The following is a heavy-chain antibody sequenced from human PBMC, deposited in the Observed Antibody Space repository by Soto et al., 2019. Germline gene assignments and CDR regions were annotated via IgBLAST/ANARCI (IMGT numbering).Heavy chain of an antibody. CDR1: GFAFSSSV. CDR2: ITVRGDGT. Sequence: EVQLLESGEDLVQPGGSLRLSCAASGFAFSSSVMGWVRQAPGKGLEWVSTITVRGDGTFYADSVKGRFSISRDNSENTLSLQMNSLRPDDTATYYCVKSRAGDFDYWGQGTLVTVSS. V-gene: IGHV3-23*01. D-gene: IGHD6-19*01. CDR3: VKSRAGDFDY. J-gene: IGHJ4*02.